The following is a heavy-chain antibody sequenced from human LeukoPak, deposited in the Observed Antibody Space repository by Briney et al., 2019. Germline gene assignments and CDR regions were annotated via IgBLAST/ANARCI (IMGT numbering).Heavy chain of an antibody. CDR2: ISAYNGNT. CDR3: ARDGRGGIWRDIVVVVAATSAFDI. CDR1: GYTFTSYG. Sequence: GASVKVSCKASGYTFTSYGISWVRQAPGQGLEWMGWISAYNGNTNYAQKLQGRVTMTTDTSTSTAYMELRSLRSDDTAVYYCARDGRGGIWRDIVVVVAATSAFDIWGQGTMVTVSS. D-gene: IGHD2-15*01. J-gene: IGHJ3*02. V-gene: IGHV1-18*01.